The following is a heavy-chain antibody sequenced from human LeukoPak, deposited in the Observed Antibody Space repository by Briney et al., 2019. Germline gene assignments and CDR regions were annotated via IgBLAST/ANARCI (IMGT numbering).Heavy chain of an antibody. V-gene: IGHV4-39*01. CDR2: IYYSGST. CDR3: ARGYVFVLAVAGYYFDY. CDR1: GGSISSSNYY. Sequence: SETLSLTCSVSGGSISSSNYYWGWIRQPPGKGLEWIGSIYYSGSTYYNPSLQSRVTISIDTSKNQFSLKLSSVTAADTAVYYCARGYVFVLAVAGYYFDYWGQGTLVTVSS. D-gene: IGHD6-13*01. J-gene: IGHJ4*02.